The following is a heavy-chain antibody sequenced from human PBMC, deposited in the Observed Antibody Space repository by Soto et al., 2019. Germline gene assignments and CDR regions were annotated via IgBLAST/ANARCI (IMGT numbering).Heavy chain of an antibody. Sequence: PSETLSLTCAVYCGSFSGYYWSWIRQPPGKGLEWIGEINHSGSTNYNPSLKSRVTISVDTSKNQFSLKLSSVTAADTAVYYCARVISGRGYCSGGSCYGYYYGMDVWGQGTTVTVSS. D-gene: IGHD2-15*01. CDR3: ARVISGRGYCSGGSCYGYYYGMDV. V-gene: IGHV4-34*01. CDR2: INHSGST. CDR1: CGSFSGYY. J-gene: IGHJ6*02.